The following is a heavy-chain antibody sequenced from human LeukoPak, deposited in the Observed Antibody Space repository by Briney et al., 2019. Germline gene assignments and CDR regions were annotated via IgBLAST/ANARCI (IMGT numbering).Heavy chain of an antibody. V-gene: IGHV4-34*01. CDR1: GGSISSYY. D-gene: IGHD6-13*01. J-gene: IGHJ5*02. Sequence: PSETLSLTCTVSGGSISSYYWSWIRQPPGKGLEWIGEINHSGSTNYNPSLKSRVTISVDTSKNQFSLKLSSVTAADTAVYYCARGLGIAAAGTYGFWFDPWGQGTLVTVSS. CDR2: INHSGST. CDR3: ARGLGIAAAGTYGFWFDP.